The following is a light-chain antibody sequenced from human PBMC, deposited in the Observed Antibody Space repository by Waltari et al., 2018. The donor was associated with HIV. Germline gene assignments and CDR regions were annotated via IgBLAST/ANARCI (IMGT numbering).Light chain of an antibody. CDR3: AAWDDSLSGYV. V-gene: IGLV1-47*01. CDR2: RNS. J-gene: IGLJ1*01. Sequence: QSVLTQPPSASGTPGQRVTISCSGSSSNIGSNYVYWYQQLPGTAPKLLIFRNSQRPSGVPDRFSGSKSGTSASLAISGLRSEDEAEYYCAAWDDSLSGYVFGTGTKVTVL. CDR1: SSNIGSNY.